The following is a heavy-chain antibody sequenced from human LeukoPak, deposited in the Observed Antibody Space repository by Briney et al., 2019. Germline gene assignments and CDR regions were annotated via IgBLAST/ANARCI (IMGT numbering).Heavy chain of an antibody. CDR3: AKGDWGDY. CDR1: GFTFRIYA. CDR2: ISDSGDST. J-gene: IGHJ4*02. Sequence: PGGSLRLSCAASGFTFRIYAMHWVRQAPGKGLEWVSGISDSGDSTYYADSVRGRFTISKDNSNNTLYLQMNSLRADDTAVYYCAKGDWGDYWGQGTLVTVSS. D-gene: IGHD7-27*01. V-gene: IGHV3-23*01.